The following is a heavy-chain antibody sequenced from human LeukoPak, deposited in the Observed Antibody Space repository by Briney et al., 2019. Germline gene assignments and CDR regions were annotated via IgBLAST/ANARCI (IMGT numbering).Heavy chain of an antibody. D-gene: IGHD3-10*01. Sequence: ASVKVSCKASGYTFTSYGISWVRQAPGQGLEWMGWISAYNGNTNYAQKLQGRVTMTTDTSTSTAYMELRSLRSDDTAVYHCARAGELLWFGELSPNFDYWGQGTLVTVSS. CDR3: ARAGELLWFGELSPNFDY. CDR1: GYTFTSYG. V-gene: IGHV1-18*01. CDR2: ISAYNGNT. J-gene: IGHJ4*02.